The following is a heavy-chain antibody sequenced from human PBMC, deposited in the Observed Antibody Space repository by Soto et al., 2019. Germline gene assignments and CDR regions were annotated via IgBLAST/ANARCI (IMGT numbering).Heavy chain of an antibody. V-gene: IGHV3-48*01. J-gene: IGHJ5*02. Sequence: EVQLVESGGGLVQPGGSLRLSCAASGFTFSSYSMIWVRQAPGKGLEWVSYISSSSSTIYYADSVKGRFTISRDNATNSLYLPMNSLRAEDTAVYYCAREAILNWLDPWGEGTLVTVSS. CDR3: AREAILNWLDP. CDR2: ISSSSSTI. CDR1: GFTFSSYS.